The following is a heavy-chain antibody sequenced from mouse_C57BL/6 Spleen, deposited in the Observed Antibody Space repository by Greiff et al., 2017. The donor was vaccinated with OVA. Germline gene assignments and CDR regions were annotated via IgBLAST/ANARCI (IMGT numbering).Heavy chain of an antibody. Sequence: VKLVESGPGLVQPSQSLSITCTVSGFSLTSYGVHWVRQSPGKGLEWLGVIWSGGSTDYNAAFISRLSISKDNSKSQVFFKMNSLQADDTAIYYCARSLYYSNYVYAMDYWGQGTSVTVSS. V-gene: IGHV2-2*01. CDR1: GFSLTSYG. CDR3: ARSLYYSNYVYAMDY. CDR2: IWSGGST. D-gene: IGHD2-5*01. J-gene: IGHJ4*01.